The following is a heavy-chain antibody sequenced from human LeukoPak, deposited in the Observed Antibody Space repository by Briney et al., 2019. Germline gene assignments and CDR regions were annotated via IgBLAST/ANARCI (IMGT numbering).Heavy chain of an antibody. J-gene: IGHJ4*02. Sequence: ASVNVSCKASGYTLIDYGISWVRQAPGQGLEWVGWITTYNGNRKYAEKFQGRVTMTTDTSTSTYYMEMRSLRSDDTAIYYCARDCSNGVCFPRDYWGQGTQITVST. CDR2: ITTYNGNR. D-gene: IGHD2-8*01. V-gene: IGHV1-18*01. CDR3: ARDCSNGVCFPRDY. CDR1: GYTLIDYG.